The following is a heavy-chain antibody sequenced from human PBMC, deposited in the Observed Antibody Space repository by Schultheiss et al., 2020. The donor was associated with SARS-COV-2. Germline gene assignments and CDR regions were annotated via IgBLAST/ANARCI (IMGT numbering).Heavy chain of an antibody. Sequence: SETLSLTCTVSGGSISSYYWSWIRQPAGKGLEWIGRIYTSGSTNYNPSLKSRVTMSVDTSKNQFSLKLSSVTAADTAVYYCAKDREVGAIDDAFDIWGQGTMVTVSS. CDR2: IYTSGST. CDR1: GGSISSYY. J-gene: IGHJ3*02. CDR3: AKDREVGAIDDAFDI. V-gene: IGHV4-4*07. D-gene: IGHD1-26*01.